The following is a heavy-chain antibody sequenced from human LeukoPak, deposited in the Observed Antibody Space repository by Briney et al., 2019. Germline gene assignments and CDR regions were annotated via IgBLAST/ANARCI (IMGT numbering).Heavy chain of an antibody. Sequence: ASVKVSCKASGYTFTSYGINWVRQAPGQGLEWMGWINPNSGGTNYAQKFQGRVTMTRDTSISTAYMELSRLRSDDTAVYYCARGFRDGYNFLGCDYWGQGTLVTVSS. D-gene: IGHD5-24*01. CDR2: INPNSGGT. CDR3: ARGFRDGYNFLGCDY. V-gene: IGHV1-2*02. J-gene: IGHJ4*02. CDR1: GYTFTSYG.